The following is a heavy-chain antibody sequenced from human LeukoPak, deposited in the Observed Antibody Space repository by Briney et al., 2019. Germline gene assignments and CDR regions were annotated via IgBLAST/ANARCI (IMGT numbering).Heavy chain of an antibody. CDR3: ARDSYGSLTDY. Sequence: GGSLRLSCAASGFTFSSYSMNWVRQAPGKGLEWVSYISSSSSTIYYADSVKGRFTISRDDAKNSLYLQMNSLRAEDTAVYCCARDSYGSLTDYWGQGTLVTVSS. CDR1: GFTFSSYS. D-gene: IGHD5-18*01. V-gene: IGHV3-48*01. J-gene: IGHJ4*02. CDR2: ISSSSSTI.